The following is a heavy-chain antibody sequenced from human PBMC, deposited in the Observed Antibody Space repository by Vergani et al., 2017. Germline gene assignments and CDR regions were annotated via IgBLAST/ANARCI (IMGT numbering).Heavy chain of an antibody. V-gene: IGHV4-39*01. CDR3: ARGLTDYDSGWYSPGWFDP. D-gene: IGHD6-19*01. J-gene: IGHJ5*02. Sequence: QLQLKESGPGLVKPSETLSLTCDVSGGSVTSTSYHWAWIRLPPGKGLEWIGSLYNPGKTYYNSSLESRLSLSVDTSTNQFFMRLNSVTAADTAVYYCARGLTDYDSGWYSPGWFDPWGQGITVIVSS. CDR2: LYNPGKT. CDR1: GGSVTSTSYH.